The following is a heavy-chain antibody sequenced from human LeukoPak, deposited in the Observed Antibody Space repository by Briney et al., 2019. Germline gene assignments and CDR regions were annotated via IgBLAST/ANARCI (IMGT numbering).Heavy chain of an antibody. CDR3: GRVSRFDL. Sequence: PGGSLRLSCVASGFRFSDYEMNWVRQAPGKGLEWVSYIGRSGISIYYADSVEGRFTISRDNAKNSLYLQMNSLRVEDTAFYYCGRVSRFDLWGEGILVTVSS. CDR1: GFRFSDYE. CDR2: IGRSGISI. V-gene: IGHV3-48*03. J-gene: IGHJ4*02.